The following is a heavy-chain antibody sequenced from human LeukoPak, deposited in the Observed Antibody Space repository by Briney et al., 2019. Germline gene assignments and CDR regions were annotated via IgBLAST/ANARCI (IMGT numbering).Heavy chain of an antibody. D-gene: IGHD3-22*01. CDR3: AKAIWTYDSSGYYSDY. V-gene: IGHV3-23*01. CDR2: ISGSGGST. Sequence: PGGSLRLSCAASGFTFSSYAMSWVRQAPGKGLEWVSAISGSGGSTYYADSVKGRFTISRDNSKNTLYLQMNSLRAEDTAVYYCAKAIWTYDSSGYYSDYWGQGTLVTVSS. CDR1: GFTFSSYA. J-gene: IGHJ4*02.